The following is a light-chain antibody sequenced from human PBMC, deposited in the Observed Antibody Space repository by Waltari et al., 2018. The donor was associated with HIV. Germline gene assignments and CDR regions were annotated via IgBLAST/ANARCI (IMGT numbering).Light chain of an antibody. CDR2: INDDVSH. J-gene: IGLJ2*01. CDR1: SGHSNYA. V-gene: IGLV4-69*01. CDR3: QTWASGVVV. Sequence: QLVLNQSPSDSASLGASVKLTCTLRSGHSNYAIDWHRQRPEKGNGYLMKINDDVSHAKRYGIPDRFSGSCSVAVRYLTISSLQSEDDADYYCQTWASGVVVFGGGTKLTVL.